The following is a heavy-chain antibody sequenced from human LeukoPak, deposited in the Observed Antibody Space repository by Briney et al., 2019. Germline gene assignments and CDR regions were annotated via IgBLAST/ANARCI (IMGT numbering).Heavy chain of an antibody. CDR1: GFTFSSYD. D-gene: IGHD1-1*01. CDR3: ATNWNLDY. Sequence: GGSLRLSCAASGFTFSSYDMSWVRQAPGKELECISVISGSGGNTYYADSVKGRFTISRDNSKNTLYLQIHSLRAEDTALYYGATNWNLDYWGQGTLVTVSS. J-gene: IGHJ4*02. V-gene: IGHV3-23*01. CDR2: ISGSGGNT.